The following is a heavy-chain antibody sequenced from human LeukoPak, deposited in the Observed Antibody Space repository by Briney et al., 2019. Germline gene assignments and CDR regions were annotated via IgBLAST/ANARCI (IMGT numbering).Heavy chain of an antibody. D-gene: IGHD4-17*01. CDR3: ARDMTMVTTGDY. CDR1: GFTFSSYG. J-gene: IGHJ4*02. Sequence: GGSLRLSCAASGFTFSSYGMHWVRQAPGKGLEWVAVISYDGSNKYYADSVKGRFTISRDNSKNTLYLQMNSLRAEDTAVYYCARDMTMVTTGDYWGQGTLVTVSS. CDR2: ISYDGSNK. V-gene: IGHV3-30*19.